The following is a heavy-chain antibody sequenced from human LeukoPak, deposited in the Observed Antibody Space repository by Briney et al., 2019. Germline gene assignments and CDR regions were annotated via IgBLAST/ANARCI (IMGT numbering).Heavy chain of an antibody. Sequence: ASVKVSCKASGYTFTSFGISWLRQAPGHGLEWMGWISAYNGNTDYAQQLQDRVTMTTDTSTNTAYMELRSLKSDDTAVYYCARVGQYCSSASCFDYWGQGTLVTVSS. CDR1: GYTFTSFG. CDR3: ARVGQYCSSASCFDY. D-gene: IGHD2-2*01. CDR2: ISAYNGNT. J-gene: IGHJ4*02. V-gene: IGHV1-18*01.